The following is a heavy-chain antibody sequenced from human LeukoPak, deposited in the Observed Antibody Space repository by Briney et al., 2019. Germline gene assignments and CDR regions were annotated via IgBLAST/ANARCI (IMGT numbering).Heavy chain of an antibody. J-gene: IGHJ6*02. CDR2: IKTETEGGTT. CDR3: RSDYYDHGVDV. Sequence: GGSLRLSCAASGFTFNNAWMSWVRQAPGKGLEWVGRIKTETEGGTTDYGAPVKGRFIISRDDSKNTLFLQMSSLKTEDTAVYYCRSDYYDHGVDVWGQGTTVTVSS. CDR1: GFTFNNAW. V-gene: IGHV3-15*01.